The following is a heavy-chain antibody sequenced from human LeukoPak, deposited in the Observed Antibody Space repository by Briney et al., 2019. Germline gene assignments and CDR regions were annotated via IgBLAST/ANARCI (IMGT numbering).Heavy chain of an antibody. V-gene: IGHV4-38-2*02. J-gene: IGHJ4*02. CDR1: GYSISSGYY. D-gene: IGHD3-9*01. Sequence: SETLSLTCTVSGYSISSGYYWGWIRQPPGKGLEWIGSIYHSGRTFYNPSLKSRVTISVDTSKNQFSLKLTSVTAADTAVYYCARAVGSFDWLPLFDYWGQGTLVTVSS. CDR2: IYHSGRT. CDR3: ARAVGSFDWLPLFDY.